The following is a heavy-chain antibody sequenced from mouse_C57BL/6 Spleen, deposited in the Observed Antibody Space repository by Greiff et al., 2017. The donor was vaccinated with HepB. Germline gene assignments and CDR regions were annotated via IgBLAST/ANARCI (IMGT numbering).Heavy chain of an antibody. CDR3: TSIYYCDDAVSDFDY. D-gene: IGHD2-2*01. V-gene: IGHV14-1*01. CDR1: GFNIKDYY. J-gene: IGHJ2*01. CDR2: IDPEDGDT. Sequence: VQLQQSGAELVRPGASVKLSCTASGFNIKDYYMHWVKQRPEKGLEWIGRIDPEDGDTDYAPKFQGKATMTADTSSNTAYLQHSSLTSEDTAVYYCTSIYYCDDAVSDFDYWGQGTTLTVSS.